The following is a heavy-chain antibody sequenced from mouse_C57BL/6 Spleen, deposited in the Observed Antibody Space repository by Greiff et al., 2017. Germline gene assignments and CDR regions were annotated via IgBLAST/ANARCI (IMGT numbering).Heavy chain of an antibody. CDR1: GYAFSSSW. CDR2: IYPGDGDT. D-gene: IGHD2-1*01. Sequence: LVESGPELVKPGASVKISCKASGYAFSSSWMNWVKQRPGKGLEWIGRIYPGDGDTNYNGKFKGKATLTADKSSSTAYMQLSSLTSEDSAVYFCAREGVTPFAYWGQGTLVTVSA. V-gene: IGHV1-82*01. CDR3: AREGVTPFAY. J-gene: IGHJ3*01.